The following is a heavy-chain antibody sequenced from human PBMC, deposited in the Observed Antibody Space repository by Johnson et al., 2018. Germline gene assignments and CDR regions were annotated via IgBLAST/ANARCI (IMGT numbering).Heavy chain of an antibody. CDR2: ISSEGRTI. CDR1: GFSFSSYV. J-gene: IGHJ6*03. V-gene: IGHV3-30*03. CDR3: ARDAHYYFYYYMYI. Sequence: VQLVESGGGVVQXGRSLKVSCAASGFSFSSYVMHWVRQAPGKGLEWVAGISSEGRTIFYADSVKGRFTISRDNSRNTVDLKMNSLRAEDTAMYYCARDAHYYFYYYMYIWGKGTTVTVSS.